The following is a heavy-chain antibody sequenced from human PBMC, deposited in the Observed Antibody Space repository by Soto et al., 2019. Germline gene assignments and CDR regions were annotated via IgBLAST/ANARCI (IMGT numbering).Heavy chain of an antibody. V-gene: IGHV3-72*01. CDR2: VKNKANSYTT. CDR1: GFTFSDPY. J-gene: IGHJ4*02. Sequence: GGSLRLSCAASGFTFSDPYMDWVRQAPGKGLEWVGRVKNKANSYTTEYAASVKGRFTISRDDSRNSVYLQMNSLKTEDTAVYYCTRAPSYYGSGSYHWGQGTLVTVS. D-gene: IGHD3-10*01. CDR3: TRAPSYYGSGSYH.